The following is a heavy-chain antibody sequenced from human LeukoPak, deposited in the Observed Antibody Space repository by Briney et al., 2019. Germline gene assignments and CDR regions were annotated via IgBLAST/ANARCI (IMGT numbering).Heavy chain of an antibody. CDR2: IKQDGSEK. V-gene: IGHV3-7*05. CDR1: GFVFSNYW. J-gene: IGHJ4*02. CDR3: VSQYGSPSNY. Sequence: PGGSLRLSCAAYGFVFSNYWMGWARQAPGKGLEWVANIKQDGSEKYYVDSVKGRFTISRDNAKNSVYLQMNSLGAEDTAVYYCVSQYGSPSNYWGQGTLVTVSS. D-gene: IGHD6-6*01.